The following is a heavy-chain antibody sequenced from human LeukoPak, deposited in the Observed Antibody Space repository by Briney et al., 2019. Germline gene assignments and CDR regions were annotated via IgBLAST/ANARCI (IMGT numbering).Heavy chain of an antibody. CDR2: INHSGST. V-gene: IGHV4-34*01. J-gene: IGHJ5*02. D-gene: IGHD7-27*01. Sequence: SETLSLTCAVYGGSFSGYYRAWIRQPPGKGLEWIGEINHSGSTTYNPSLKSRVTISVDTSKNQFSLKLSSVTAADTAIYYCATVALTGWTFDPWGQGTLVTVSS. CDR1: GGSFSGYY. CDR3: ATVALTGWTFDP.